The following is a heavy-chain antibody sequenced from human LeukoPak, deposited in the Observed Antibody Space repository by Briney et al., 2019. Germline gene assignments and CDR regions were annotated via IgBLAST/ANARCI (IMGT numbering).Heavy chain of an antibody. Sequence: GGSPRLSCTASRFTFSSHWMNWVRQAPGKGLEWVANINKDGTENYYMDSVRGRFTISRDNAQSSLFLQMNSLRAEDTAVYYCAREDGSGTDRQHYYGMDVWGQGTTVTVSS. J-gene: IGHJ6*02. D-gene: IGHD3-10*01. CDR1: RFTFSSHW. CDR2: INKDGTEN. V-gene: IGHV3-7*01. CDR3: AREDGSGTDRQHYYGMDV.